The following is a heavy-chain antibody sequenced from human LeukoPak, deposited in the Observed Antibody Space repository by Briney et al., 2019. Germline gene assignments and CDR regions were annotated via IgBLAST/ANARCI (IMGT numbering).Heavy chain of an antibody. Sequence: GGSLKLSCAASGFTFSDSGMHWVRQAPGKGLEWVSFIRSSSSYIYYADSVKGRFTISRDSSKNTLYLQMNSLRAEDTAVYYCARDRYCSSSSCYTVHWGQGTLVTVSS. J-gene: IGHJ4*02. V-gene: IGHV3-21*04. CDR3: ARDRYCSSSSCYTVH. CDR2: IRSSSSYI. D-gene: IGHD2-2*02. CDR1: GFTFSDSG.